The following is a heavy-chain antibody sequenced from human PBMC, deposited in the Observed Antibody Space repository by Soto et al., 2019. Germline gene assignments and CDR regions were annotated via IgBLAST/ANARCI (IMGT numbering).Heavy chain of an antibody. V-gene: IGHV1-69*06. CDR2: IIPIFGTA. Sequence: GASVKVSCKASGGTFSSYAISWVRQAPGQGLEWMGGIIPIFGTANYAQKFQGRVTITADKSTSTAYMELSSLRSEDTAVYYCARENPVVPASMGWFDPWGQGTLVTVSS. D-gene: IGHD2-2*01. CDR3: ARENPVVPASMGWFDP. J-gene: IGHJ5*02. CDR1: GGTFSSYA.